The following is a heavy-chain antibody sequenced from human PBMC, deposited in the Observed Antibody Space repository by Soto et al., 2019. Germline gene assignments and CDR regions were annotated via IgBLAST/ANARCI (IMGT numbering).Heavy chain of an antibody. CDR3: AREGRHSGGMRESWFDP. D-gene: IGHD3-10*01. CDR2: IFYTGAS. V-gene: IGHV4-31*11. CDR1: GDSISSRSHY. J-gene: IGHJ5*02. Sequence: QVQLQESGPGLVKPSQTLSLTCAASGDSISSRSHYWDWIRRVPGRGLEFIGYIFYTGASYYNPSLRGRISMSVDTSKNQFSLTLRSVTAADTAIYYCAREGRHSGGMRESWFDPWGQGTQVTVSS.